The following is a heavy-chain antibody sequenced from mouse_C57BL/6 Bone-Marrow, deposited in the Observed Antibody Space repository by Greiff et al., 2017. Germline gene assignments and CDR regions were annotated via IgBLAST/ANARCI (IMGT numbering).Heavy chain of an antibody. CDR3: ARDVANLSRYFDV. V-gene: IGHV5-4*01. D-gene: IGHD1-1*01. CDR1: GFTFSSYA. CDR2: ISDGGSYT. J-gene: IGHJ1*03. Sequence: DVQLVESGGGLVKPGGSLKLSCAASGFTFSSYAMSWVRQTPEKRLEWVATISDGGSYTYYPDNVKGRFTISRDNAKNNLYLQMSHLKSEDTAMYYCARDVANLSRYFDVWGTGTTVTVSS.